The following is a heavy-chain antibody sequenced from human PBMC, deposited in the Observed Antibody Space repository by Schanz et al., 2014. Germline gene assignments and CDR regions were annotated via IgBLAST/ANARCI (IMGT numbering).Heavy chain of an antibody. V-gene: IGHV3-30-3*01. CDR3: VPMSIAAH. Sequence: QGQLVESGGGVVQPGRSLRLSCAASGFTFSSYAMHWVRQAPGKGLEWVAVMSYDGSNKYYADSVKGRFTISRDTPKNTLYVQMNSLRAEDTAVYYCVPMSIAAHWGQGTLVTVSS. D-gene: IGHD6-6*01. CDR2: MSYDGSNK. J-gene: IGHJ4*02. CDR1: GFTFSSYA.